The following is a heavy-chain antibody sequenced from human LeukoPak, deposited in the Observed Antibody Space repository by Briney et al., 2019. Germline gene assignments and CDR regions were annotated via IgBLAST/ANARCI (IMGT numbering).Heavy chain of an antibody. J-gene: IGHJ4*02. CDR3: AKYLTVAGSTGYFDY. V-gene: IGHV3-23*01. CDR2: ISGSGGST. CDR1: GFTFSSYA. D-gene: IGHD6-19*01. Sequence: QTGGSLRLSCAASGFTFSSYAMSWARQAPGKGREGVSAISGSGGSTYYADSVKGRFTISRDNSKNTLYLQMNSLRAEDTAVYYCAKYLTVAGSTGYFDYWGQGTLVTVSS.